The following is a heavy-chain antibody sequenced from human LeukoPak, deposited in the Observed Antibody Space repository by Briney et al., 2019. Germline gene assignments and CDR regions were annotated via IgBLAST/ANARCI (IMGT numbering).Heavy chain of an antibody. CDR2: ISRTSNYI. CDR3: SVGGLGEFPFDP. Sequence: GGSLRLSCAASGFIFSDQNMNWVRQAPGKGLEWVSSISRTSNYIYYADSVKGRFTISRDNANNPLYLQMSSLRAEDTAIYYCSVGGLGEFPFDPWGQGTLVTVSS. J-gene: IGHJ5*02. D-gene: IGHD5-12*01. CDR1: GFIFSDQN. V-gene: IGHV3-21*01.